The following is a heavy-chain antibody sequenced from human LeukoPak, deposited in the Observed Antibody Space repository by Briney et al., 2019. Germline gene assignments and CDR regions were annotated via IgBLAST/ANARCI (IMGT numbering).Heavy chain of an antibody. V-gene: IGHV1-69*05. Sequence: SVKVSCKASGGTFSSYAISWVRQAPGQGLEWMGRIIPIFGTANYAQRFQGRVTITTDESTSTAYMELSSLRSEDTAVYYCARDYGYSYGYPGAYWGQGTLVTVSS. D-gene: IGHD5-18*01. J-gene: IGHJ4*02. CDR1: GGTFSSYA. CDR3: ARDYGYSYGYPGAY. CDR2: IIPIFGTA.